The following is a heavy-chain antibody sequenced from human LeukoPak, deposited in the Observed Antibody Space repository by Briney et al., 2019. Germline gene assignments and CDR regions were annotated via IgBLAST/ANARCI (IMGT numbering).Heavy chain of an antibody. Sequence: PSETLSLTCAVYGGFFSGYYWSWIRQPPGKGLEWIGEINHSGSTNYNPSLKSRVTISVDTSKNQFSLKLSSVTAADTAVYYCARVQLAYDYVWGSYRYLGYFDYWGQGTLVTVSS. J-gene: IGHJ4*02. CDR2: INHSGST. CDR1: GGFFSGYY. CDR3: ARVQLAYDYVWGSYRYLGYFDY. V-gene: IGHV4-34*01. D-gene: IGHD3-16*02.